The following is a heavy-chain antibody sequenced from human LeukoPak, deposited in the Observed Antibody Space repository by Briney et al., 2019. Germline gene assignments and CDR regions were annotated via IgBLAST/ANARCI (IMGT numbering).Heavy chain of an antibody. CDR2: IYHSGST. D-gene: IGHD1-1*01. V-gene: IGHV4-38-2*02. Sequence: SETLSLTCTVSGGSISSYYWGWIRQPPGKGLEWIGSIYHSGSTYYNPSLKSRVTISVDTSKNQFSLKLSSVTAADTAVYYCARATGSPYWFDPWGQGTLVTVSS. CDR1: GGSISSYY. J-gene: IGHJ5*02. CDR3: ARATGSPYWFDP.